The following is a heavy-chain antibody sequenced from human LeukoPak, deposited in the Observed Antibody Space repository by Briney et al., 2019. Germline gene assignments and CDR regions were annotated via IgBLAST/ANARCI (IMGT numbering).Heavy chain of an antibody. D-gene: IGHD5-18*01. J-gene: IGHJ4*02. CDR2: INPNSGGT. CDR3: ARGGYIYGSLFDY. V-gene: IGHV1-2*04. Sequence: GASVKVSCKASGYTFTGYYMHWVRQAPGQGLEWMGWINPNSGGTNYAQKFQGWVTMTRDTPISTAYMELSRLRSDDTAVYYCARGGYIYGSLFDYWGQGTLVTVSS. CDR1: GYTFTGYY.